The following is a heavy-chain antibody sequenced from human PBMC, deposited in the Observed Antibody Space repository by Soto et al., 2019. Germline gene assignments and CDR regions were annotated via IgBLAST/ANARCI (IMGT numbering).Heavy chain of an antibody. D-gene: IGHD6-6*01. CDR2: IYYSGST. CDR3: ARDGVGAARPFDI. J-gene: IGHJ3*02. V-gene: IGHV4-31*03. Sequence: SETLSLTCPVSGGTISSGGYYWSWIRQHPGKGLEWIGYIYYSGSTYYNPSLKSRVTISVDTSKNQFSLKLSSVTAADTAVYYCARDGVGAARPFDIWGQGTMVTVSS. CDR1: GGTISSGGYY.